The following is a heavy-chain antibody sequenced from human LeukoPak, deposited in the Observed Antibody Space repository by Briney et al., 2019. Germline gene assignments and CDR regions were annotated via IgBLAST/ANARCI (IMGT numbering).Heavy chain of an antibody. CDR1: GFTFSSYA. V-gene: IGHV3-23*01. Sequence: PGGSLRLSCAASGFTFSSYAMSWVRQAPGKGLEWVSAISGSGGSTYYADSVKGRFTISRDNSKNTLYLQMNSLRAEDTAVYYSAKAALYHEVDTAMPFRWGQGTLVTVSS. CDR3: AKAALYHEVDTAMPFR. J-gene: IGHJ4*02. D-gene: IGHD5-18*01. CDR2: ISGSGGST.